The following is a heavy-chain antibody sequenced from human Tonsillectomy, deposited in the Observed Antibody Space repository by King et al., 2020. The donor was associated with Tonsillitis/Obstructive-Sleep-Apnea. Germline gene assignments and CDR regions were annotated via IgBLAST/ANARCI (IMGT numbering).Heavy chain of an antibody. CDR2: IWYDGSNK. CDR3: ATPRGSRSYISWYFDL. V-gene: IGHV3-33*01. CDR1: GFTFSSYG. Sequence: VQLVESGGGVVQPGRSLRLSCAASGFTFSSYGMHWVRQAPGKGLEWVAVIWYDGSNKYYADSVKGRFTISRDNSKNTLYLQMNSLRAEDTAVYYCATPRGSRSYISWYFDLWGRGTLVTVSS. D-gene: IGHD1-26*01. J-gene: IGHJ2*01.